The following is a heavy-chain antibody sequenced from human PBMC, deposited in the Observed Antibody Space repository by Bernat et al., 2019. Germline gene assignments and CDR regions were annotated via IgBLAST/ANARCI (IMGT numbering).Heavy chain of an antibody. CDR1: GYTFTSYG. CDR3: AITRTVAGAYYYYYGMDV. D-gene: IGHD6-19*01. V-gene: IGHV1-18*04. Sequence: QVQLVQSGAEVKKPGASVKVSCKASGYTFTSYGISWVRQAPGQGLEWMGWISAYNGNTNYAQKLQGRVTMTTDTSTSTANMELRSLRSDDTAVYYCAITRTVAGAYYYYYGMDVWGQGTTVTVSS. CDR2: ISAYNGNT. J-gene: IGHJ6*02.